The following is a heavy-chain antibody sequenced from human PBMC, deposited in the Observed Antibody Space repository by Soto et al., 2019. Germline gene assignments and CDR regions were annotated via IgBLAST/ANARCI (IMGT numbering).Heavy chain of an antibody. D-gene: IGHD3-3*01. CDR3: AREKYYDFWSGYYTDHDAFDI. J-gene: IGHJ3*02. Sequence: HRILQTQGKGLVWVSRINSDGSSTSYADSVKGRFTISRDNAKNTLYLQMNSLRAEDTAVYYCAREKYYDFWSGYYTDHDAFDIWGQGTMVTV. V-gene: IGHV3-74*01. CDR2: INSDGSST.